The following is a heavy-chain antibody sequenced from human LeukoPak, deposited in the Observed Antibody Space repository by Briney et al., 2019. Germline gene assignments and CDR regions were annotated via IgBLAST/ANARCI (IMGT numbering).Heavy chain of an antibody. CDR1: GFTVSSNY. CDR3: ARDPIYYGSSTFDI. J-gene: IGHJ3*02. CDR2: IYSADTT. V-gene: IGHV3-66*01. D-gene: IGHD3-3*01. Sequence: GGSLRLSCAASGFTVSSNYMTWVRQSPGKGLEWVSGIYSADTTYFADSVKGRFTISRDNFENTLNLQMDSLRAEDTAVYFCARDPIYYGSSTFDIWGQGTMVTVSS.